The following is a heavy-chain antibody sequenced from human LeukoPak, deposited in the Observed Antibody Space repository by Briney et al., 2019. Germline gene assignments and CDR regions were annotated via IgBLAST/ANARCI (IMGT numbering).Heavy chain of an antibody. V-gene: IGHV3-30*02. Sequence: PGGSLRLSCATSGFTFSRLGMQWVRQAPGKGLEWVAVIHNDGTMGQYADSVKGRFTISKDFSRNTLYLQMNSLGDDDTAVYYCAKEGDEFRGYLDVWGKGTTVTVSS. CDR2: IHNDGTMG. CDR3: AKEGDEFRGYLDV. D-gene: IGHD5-12*01. CDR1: GFTFSRLG. J-gene: IGHJ6*04.